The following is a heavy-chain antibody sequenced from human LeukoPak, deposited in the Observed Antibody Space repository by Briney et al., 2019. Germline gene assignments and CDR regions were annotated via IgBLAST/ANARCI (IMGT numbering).Heavy chain of an antibody. CDR1: GFTFSSYA. V-gene: IGHV3-30*14. CDR2: ISYDGNNK. CDR3: ARDWRDAFDI. D-gene: IGHD3-3*01. J-gene: IGHJ3*02. Sequence: GGSLRLSCAASGFTFSSYAIHWVRQAPGKGLEWVAVISYDGNNKYYADSVKGRFTISRDNSKNTLYLQMNSLRAEDTAVYYCARDWRDAFDIWGQGTMVTVSS.